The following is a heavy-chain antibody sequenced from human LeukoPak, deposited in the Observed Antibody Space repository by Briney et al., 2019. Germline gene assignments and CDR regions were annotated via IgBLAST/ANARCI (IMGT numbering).Heavy chain of an antibody. V-gene: IGHV4-34*01. J-gene: IGHJ4*02. D-gene: IGHD6-13*01. CDR2: INHSGST. CDR1: GGSFSGYY. Sequence: SETLSLTCAVYGGSFSGYYWSWIRRPPGKGLEWIGEINHSGSTNYNPSLKSRVTISVDTSKNQFSLKLSSVTAADTAVYYCARGPGSSWAFDYWGQGTLVTVSS. CDR3: ARGPGSSWAFDY.